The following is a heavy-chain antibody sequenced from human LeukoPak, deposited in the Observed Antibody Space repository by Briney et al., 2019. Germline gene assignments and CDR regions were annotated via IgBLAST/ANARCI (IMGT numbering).Heavy chain of an antibody. CDR2: IIPIFGTA. D-gene: IGHD2-15*01. V-gene: IGHV1-69*05. CDR3: ARVVVVAGVLDAFDI. Sequence: ASVKVSCKASGGTFSSYAISWVRQAPGQGLEWMGRIIPIFGTANYVQKFQGRVTIITDESTSTAYMELSSLRCEDTAVYYCARVVVVAGVLDAFDIWGQGTKVTVSS. J-gene: IGHJ3*02. CDR1: GGTFSSYA.